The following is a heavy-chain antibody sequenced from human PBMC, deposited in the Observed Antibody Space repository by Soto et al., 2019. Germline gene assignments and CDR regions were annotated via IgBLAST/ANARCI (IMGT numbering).Heavy chain of an antibody. D-gene: IGHD4-17*01. CDR2: IKQDGSEK. J-gene: IGHJ4*02. Sequence: SLRLSCTASEFTFISYWMSLVRQAPGKGLEWVANIKQDGSEKYYVDSVKGRFTISRDNAKNSLYLQMNSLRAEDTAVYYCAREPSYDYGDSTLANWGQGTLVTVSS. CDR3: AREPSYDYGDSTLAN. V-gene: IGHV3-7*01. CDR1: EFTFISYW.